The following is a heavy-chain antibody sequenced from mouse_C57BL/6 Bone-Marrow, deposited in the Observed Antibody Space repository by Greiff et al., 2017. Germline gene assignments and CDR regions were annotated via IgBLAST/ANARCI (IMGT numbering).Heavy chain of an antibody. Sequence: EVQLQQSGPELVKPGASVKISCKASGYTFTDYYMNWVKQSHGKSLEWIGDINPNNGGTSYNQKFKGKATLTVDKSSSTAYMELRSLTSEDSAVYYCARKFNLLLHWYFDVWGTGTTVTVSS. D-gene: IGHD1-1*01. J-gene: IGHJ1*03. CDR3: ARKFNLLLHWYFDV. V-gene: IGHV1-26*01. CDR2: INPNNGGT. CDR1: GYTFTDYY.